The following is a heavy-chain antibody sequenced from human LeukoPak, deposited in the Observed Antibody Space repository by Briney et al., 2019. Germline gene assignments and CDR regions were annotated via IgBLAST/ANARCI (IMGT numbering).Heavy chain of an antibody. D-gene: IGHD6-13*01. CDR3: ARGGSSPLAD. J-gene: IGHJ4*02. CDR2: ISYDGSNK. CDR1: GFTFSSYG. Sequence: GGSLRLSCAASGFTFSSYGMHWVRQAPGKGLEWVAVISYDGSNKYYADSVKGRFTISRDNSKNTLYLQMNSLRAEDTAVYYCARGGSSPLADWGQGTLVTVSS. V-gene: IGHV3-30*03.